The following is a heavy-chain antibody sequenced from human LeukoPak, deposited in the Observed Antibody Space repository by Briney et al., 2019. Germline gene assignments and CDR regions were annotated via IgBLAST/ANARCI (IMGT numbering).Heavy chain of an antibody. CDR3: AKPESSYYTVGCDY. V-gene: IGHV3-23*01. J-gene: IGHJ4*02. Sequence: GGSLRLSCAASGFTFSSYAMSWVRQAPGKGLEWVSAISGSGGSTYYADSVKGRFTISRDNSKNTLYLQMNSLRAEDTAVYYGAKPESSYYTVGCDYWGQGTLVTVSS. D-gene: IGHD2-2*02. CDR2: ISGSGGST. CDR1: GFTFSSYA.